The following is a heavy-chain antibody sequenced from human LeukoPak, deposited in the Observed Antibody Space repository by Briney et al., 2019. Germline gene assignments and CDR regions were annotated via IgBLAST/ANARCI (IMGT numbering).Heavy chain of an antibody. J-gene: IGHJ4*02. CDR2: IIPIFGTA. V-gene: IGHV1-69*06. CDR3: ASSIVGAIGGIDY. CDR1: GGTFSSYA. Sequence: GASVKVSCKASGGTFSSYAISWVRQAPGQGLEWMGGIIPIFGTANYAQKFQGRVTITAGKSTSTAYMELSSLRSEDTAVYYCASSIVGAIGGIDYWGQGTLVTVSS. D-gene: IGHD1-26*01.